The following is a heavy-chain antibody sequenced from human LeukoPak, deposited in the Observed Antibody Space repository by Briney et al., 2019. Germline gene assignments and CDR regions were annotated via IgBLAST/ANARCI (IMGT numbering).Heavy chain of an antibody. Sequence: PGGSLRLSCAASGFTLSDYYMSWIRQAPGKGLEWVSYITNIGRTRYYADSVKGRFTISRDNAKNSLFLQMNSLRAEDTAVYYCARDRVVGATDFDYWGQGTLVTVSS. J-gene: IGHJ4*02. D-gene: IGHD1-26*01. V-gene: IGHV3-11*01. CDR2: ITNIGRTR. CDR1: GFTLSDYY. CDR3: ARDRVVGATDFDY.